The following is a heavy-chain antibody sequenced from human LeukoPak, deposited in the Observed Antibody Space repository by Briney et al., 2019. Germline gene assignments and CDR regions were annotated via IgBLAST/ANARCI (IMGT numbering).Heavy chain of an antibody. J-gene: IGHJ5*02. Sequence: GASVKVSCKVSGYTLTELSMHWVRQAPGKGLEWMGGFDPEDGETIYAQKFQGRVTMTEDTSTDTAYMELSSLRSEDTAVYYCATVSGYYYDSSGYYLNWFDPWGQGTLVTVSS. CDR1: GYTLTELS. V-gene: IGHV1-24*01. CDR3: ATVSGYYYDSSGYYLNWFDP. CDR2: FDPEDGET. D-gene: IGHD3-22*01.